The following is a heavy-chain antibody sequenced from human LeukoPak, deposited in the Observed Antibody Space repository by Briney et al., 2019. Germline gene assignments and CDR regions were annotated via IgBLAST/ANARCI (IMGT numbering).Heavy chain of an antibody. J-gene: IGHJ4*02. CDR3: ARGSSWSAMYSGYDGFDY. CDR2: ISAYNGNT. CDR1: GYTFTGYY. Sequence: ASVKVSCKASGYTFTGYYMHWVRQAPGQGLEWMGWISAYNGNTNYAQKLQGRVTMTTDTSTSTAYMELRSLRSDDTAVYYCARGSSWSAMYSGYDGFDYWGQGTLVTVSS. D-gene: IGHD5-12*01. V-gene: IGHV1-18*04.